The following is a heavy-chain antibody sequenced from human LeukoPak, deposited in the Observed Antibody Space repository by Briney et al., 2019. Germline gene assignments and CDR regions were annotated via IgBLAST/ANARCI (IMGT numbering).Heavy chain of an antibody. CDR1: GGSISSSY. Sequence: SETLSLTCTVSGGSISSSYWSWIRQPPGKGPEWIGYIYYSGSTNYNPSLKSRVTISVDTSKNQFSLKLSSVTAADTAVYYCARLKGYSSGWYPSYYFDYWGQGTLVTVSS. D-gene: IGHD6-19*01. CDR2: IYYSGST. V-gene: IGHV4-59*08. CDR3: ARLKGYSSGWYPSYYFDY. J-gene: IGHJ4*02.